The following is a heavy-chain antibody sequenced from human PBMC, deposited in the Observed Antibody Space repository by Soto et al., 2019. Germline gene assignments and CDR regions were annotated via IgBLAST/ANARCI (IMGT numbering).Heavy chain of an antibody. V-gene: IGHV3-23*01. CDR3: ARKVPGSTTRPDYWYFDL. Sequence: EVQLLESGGGLVQPGGSLRLSCAASGFTFISYAMNWVRQAPGKGLQWVSAISGGGDATFYADSVKGRFTISRDNSRKTLSLKMSSLGADDTAVYYCARKVPGSTTRPDYWYFDLWGRGTLVTVSS. CDR2: ISGGGDAT. J-gene: IGHJ2*01. CDR1: GFTFISYA. D-gene: IGHD3-10*01.